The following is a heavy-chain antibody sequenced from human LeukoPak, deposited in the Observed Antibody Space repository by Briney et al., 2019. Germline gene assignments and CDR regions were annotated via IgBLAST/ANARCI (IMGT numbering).Heavy chain of an antibody. CDR2: INTNTGNP. Sequence: GASVKVSCKASGYTFTSYAMNWVRQAPGQGLEWMGWINTNTGNPTYAQGFTGRFVFSLDTSVSTAYLQISSLKAEDTAVYYCAREILGSYDSSGYPLAGNWFDPWGQGTLVTVSS. J-gene: IGHJ5*02. V-gene: IGHV7-4-1*02. CDR3: AREILGSYDSSGYPLAGNWFDP. D-gene: IGHD3-22*01. CDR1: GYTFTSYA.